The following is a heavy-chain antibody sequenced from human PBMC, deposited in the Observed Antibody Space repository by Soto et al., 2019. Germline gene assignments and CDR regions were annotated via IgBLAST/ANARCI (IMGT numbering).Heavy chain of an antibody. J-gene: IGHJ4*02. CDR1: GFSLSSSGVG. V-gene: IGHV2-5*02. Sequence: QITLKESGPTLVKPTQTLTLTCSFSGFSLSSSGVGVGWIRQPPGKTLEWLALIYWDDDKRYSPSLKNRITITKDTSKNQVALTLTNMDPVDTATYYCAHGPSYFDYWGQGTLVTVSS. CDR3: AHGPSYFDY. CDR2: IYWDDDK.